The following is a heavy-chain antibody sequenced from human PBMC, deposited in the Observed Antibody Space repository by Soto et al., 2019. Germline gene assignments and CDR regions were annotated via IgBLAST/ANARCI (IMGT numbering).Heavy chain of an antibody. Sequence: GGSLRLSCAASGFTLSSYWMNWVRQAPGKGLEWVDNIKQDGGEKYYVDSVKGRFIISRDNAKNSLYLQVNSLRDEDTAVYYCARDADASGWYHYGMDVWGQGTMVTVSS. D-gene: IGHD6-19*01. CDR2: IKQDGGEK. V-gene: IGHV3-7*01. J-gene: IGHJ6*02. CDR3: ARDADASGWYHYGMDV. CDR1: GFTLSSYW.